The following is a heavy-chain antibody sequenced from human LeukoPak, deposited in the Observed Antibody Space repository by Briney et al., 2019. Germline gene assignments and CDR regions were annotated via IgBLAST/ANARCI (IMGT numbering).Heavy chain of an antibody. CDR3: ARDRYCSSTSCYTGEYFQH. Sequence: ASVKVSCKASGYTFTGYYMHWVRQAPGQGPEWMGWINPNSGGTNYAQKFQGRVTMTRDTSISTAYVELSRLRSDDTAVYYCARDRYCSSTSCYTGEYFQHWGQGTLVTVSS. D-gene: IGHD2-2*02. J-gene: IGHJ1*01. V-gene: IGHV1-2*02. CDR2: INPNSGGT. CDR1: GYTFTGYY.